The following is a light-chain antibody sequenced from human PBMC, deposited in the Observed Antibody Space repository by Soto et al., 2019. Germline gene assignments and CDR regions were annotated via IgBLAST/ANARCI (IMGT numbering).Light chain of an antibody. Sequence: QSVLTQPASVSGSPGQSITISCSGTRSDVGSYNLVSWYQQHPGKAPKLMIYEVNKRPSGFSNRFSGSKSGNTASLTISGLQAEDEDDYYCCSYAGSDTWAFGGGTKVTVL. CDR3: CSYAGSDTWA. V-gene: IGLV2-23*02. CDR1: RSDVGSYNL. CDR2: EVN. J-gene: IGLJ3*02.